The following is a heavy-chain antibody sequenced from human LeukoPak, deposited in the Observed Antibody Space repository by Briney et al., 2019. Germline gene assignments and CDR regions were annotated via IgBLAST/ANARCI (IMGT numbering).Heavy chain of an antibody. Sequence: PGGSLRLSCVASGFTLSEYYMNWVRQAPGKGLEWVARTRNKANSHSTEYAASVKGRFTISRDDSQNSLYLQMNSLNNEDTAVYYCTSCAYDYRFFENWGQGTLVTVSS. CDR1: GFTLSEYY. D-gene: IGHD5-12*01. CDR3: TSCAYDYRFFEN. V-gene: IGHV3-72*01. CDR2: TRNKANSHST. J-gene: IGHJ4*02.